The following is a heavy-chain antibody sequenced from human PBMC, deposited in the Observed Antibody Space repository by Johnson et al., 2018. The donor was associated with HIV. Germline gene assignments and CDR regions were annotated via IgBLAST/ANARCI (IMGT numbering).Heavy chain of an antibody. V-gene: IGHV3-30*19. CDR3: ARDSDVLPGYTGPEDAFDI. J-gene: IGHJ3*02. Sequence: QVQLVESGGGVVQPGGSLRLSCAASGFTFSSYGMHWVRQAPGKGLEWVALISSDGDNAYYADSVVKGRFIISRDNSKNTLYLQMSSLRTEDPAVYFCARDSDVLPGYTGPEDAFDIWGQGTLVTVSS. D-gene: IGHD3-9*01. CDR2: ISSDGDNA. CDR1: GFTFSSYG.